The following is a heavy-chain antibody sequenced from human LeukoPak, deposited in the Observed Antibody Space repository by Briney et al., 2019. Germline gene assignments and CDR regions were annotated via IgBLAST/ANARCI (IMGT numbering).Heavy chain of an antibody. D-gene: IGHD2-21*01. J-gene: IGHJ4*02. CDR3: TRGAIAYCGGDCYVPHFDY. CDR1: GYTFTGYY. V-gene: IGHV1-2*04. CDR2: INPNSGGT. Sequence: ASVKVSCKASGYTFTGYYMHWVRQAPGQGLEWMGWINPNSGGTNYAQKFQGWVTMTRDTSISTAYMELNSLRSDDTAVYYCTRGAIAYCGGDCYVPHFDYWGQGTLVTVSS.